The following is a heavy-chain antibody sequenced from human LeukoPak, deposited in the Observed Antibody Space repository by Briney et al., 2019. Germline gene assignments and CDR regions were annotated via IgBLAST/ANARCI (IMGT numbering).Heavy chain of an antibody. CDR3: ARNPVAGFDF. V-gene: IGHV4-39*01. Sequence: SETLSLTCTVSGGSISSSSYYWRWIRQPPGKGLERIASIDYSGNTYYNPSLKSRVTMFVDTSKNQFSLRLRSVTAADTAVYYCARNPVAGFDFWGQGALVTVSS. D-gene: IGHD6-19*01. CDR1: GGSISSSSYY. CDR2: IDYSGNT. J-gene: IGHJ4*02.